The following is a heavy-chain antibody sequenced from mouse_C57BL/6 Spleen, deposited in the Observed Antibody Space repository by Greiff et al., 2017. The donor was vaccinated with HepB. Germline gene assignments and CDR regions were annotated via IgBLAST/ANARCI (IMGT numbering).Heavy chain of an antibody. J-gene: IGHJ2*01. CDR3: ARSDWEYYFDY. Sequence: VQLQQSGAELVKPGASVKISCKASGYAFSSYWMNWVKQRPGKGLEWIGQIYPGDGATNYNGKFKGKATLTADKSSSTAYMQLSSLTSEDSAVYYCARSDWEYYFDYWGQGTTLTVSS. V-gene: IGHV1-80*01. CDR2: IYPGDGAT. CDR1: GYAFSSYW. D-gene: IGHD4-1*01.